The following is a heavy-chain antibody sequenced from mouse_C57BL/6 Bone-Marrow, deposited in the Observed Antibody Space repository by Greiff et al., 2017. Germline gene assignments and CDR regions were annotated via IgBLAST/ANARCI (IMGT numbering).Heavy chain of an antibody. CDR2: INPNNGGT. V-gene: IGHV1-26*01. Sequence: EVQLQQSGPELVKPGASVKISCKASGYTFTDYYMNWVKQSHGKSLEWIGDINPNNGGTSYNQKFKGKATLTVDKSSSTAYMELRSLTSEDSAVYYCARIHYFDYWGQGTTLTVSS. J-gene: IGHJ2*01. CDR1: GYTFTDYY. CDR3: ARIHYFDY.